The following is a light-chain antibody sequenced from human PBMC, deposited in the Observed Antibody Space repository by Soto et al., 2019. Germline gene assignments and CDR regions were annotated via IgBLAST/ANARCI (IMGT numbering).Light chain of an antibody. CDR3: QQYNNWPPLT. V-gene: IGKV3-15*01. CDR1: QSVRSN. J-gene: IGKJ3*01. Sequence: EIVMTQSPATLSVSPGERATLSCRASQSVRSNLAWYQQKPRQAPRLLIYDASTRATGIPARFSGSGSGTECTLTISSLPSEDSAIYYCQQYNNWPPLTFGPGTKVDIK. CDR2: DAS.